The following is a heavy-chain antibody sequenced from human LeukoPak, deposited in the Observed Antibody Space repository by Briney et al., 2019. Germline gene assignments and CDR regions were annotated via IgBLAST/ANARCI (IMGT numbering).Heavy chain of an antibody. CDR3: AREVQTYYDFWRGYYLYYGMDV. D-gene: IGHD3-3*01. CDR1: GFTFSSYG. V-gene: IGHV3-33*01. J-gene: IGHJ6*02. CDR2: IWYDGSNK. Sequence: GGSLRLSCAASGFTFSSYGMHWVRQAPGKGLEWVAVIWYDGSNKYYADSVKGRFTISRDNSKNTLYLQMNSLRAEDTAVYYCAREVQTYYDFWRGYYLYYGMDVWGQGTTVTVSS.